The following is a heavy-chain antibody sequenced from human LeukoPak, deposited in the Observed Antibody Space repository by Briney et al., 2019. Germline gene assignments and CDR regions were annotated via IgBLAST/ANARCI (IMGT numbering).Heavy chain of an antibody. CDR1: GFTFSSYG. J-gene: IGHJ4*02. CDR2: ISWNSGSI. CDR3: AKDTLPNTAMEIDY. V-gene: IGHV3-9*01. D-gene: IGHD5-18*01. Sequence: GGSLRLSCAASGFTFSSYGMHWVRQAPGKGLEWVSGISWNSGSIGYADSVKGRFTISRDNAKNSLYLQMNSLRAEDTALYYCAKDTLPNTAMEIDYWGQRTLVTVSS.